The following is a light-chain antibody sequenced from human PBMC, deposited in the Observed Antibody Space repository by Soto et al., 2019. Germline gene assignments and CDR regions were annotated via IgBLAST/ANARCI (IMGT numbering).Light chain of an antibody. CDR1: SSDVGGYNY. Sequence: QSALTQPASVSGSPGQSITISCTGTSSDVGGYNYVSWYQQHPGKAPKLMIYEVSNRPSGVSNRSSGSKSGNTASLTISGLQAEDEADYYCSSYTSSNTSVFGGGTKLTVL. CDR3: SSYTSSNTSV. J-gene: IGLJ3*02. CDR2: EVS. V-gene: IGLV2-14*01.